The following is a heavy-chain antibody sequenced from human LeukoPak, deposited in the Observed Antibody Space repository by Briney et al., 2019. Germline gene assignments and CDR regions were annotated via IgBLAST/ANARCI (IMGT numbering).Heavy chain of an antibody. CDR3: ARAFWDKSNGYDYYFDY. CDR1: EFSFSGYA. V-gene: IGHV3-30*04. Sequence: GRSLRLSCAASEFSFSGYAMHWVRQAPGNGLEWVTVISYDGSAKYYSDSVKGRFTISRDNSKNTLYLQMNSLRAEDTAVYYCARAFWDKSNGYDYYFDYWGQGSLVTVSS. J-gene: IGHJ4*02. D-gene: IGHD5-12*01. CDR2: ISYDGSAK.